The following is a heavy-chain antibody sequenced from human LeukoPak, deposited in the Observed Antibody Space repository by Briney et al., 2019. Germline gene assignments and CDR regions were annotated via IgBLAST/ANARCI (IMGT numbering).Heavy chain of an antibody. V-gene: IGHV3-9*01. J-gene: IGHJ4*02. Sequence: GRSLRLSCAASGFTFDDYAMHWVRQAPGKGLEWVSSISWSSCSIGYADSVKGRFTISRDNAKNSLYLQMNSLRAEDTALYYCAKDRPFRWLQHTFDSWGQGTLVTVSS. D-gene: IGHD5-24*01. CDR2: ISWSSCSI. CDR1: GFTFDDYA. CDR3: AKDRPFRWLQHTFDS.